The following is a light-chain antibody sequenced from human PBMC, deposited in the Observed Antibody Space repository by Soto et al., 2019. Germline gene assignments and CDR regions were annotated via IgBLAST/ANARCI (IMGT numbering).Light chain of an antibody. CDR1: QSVSSSF. Sequence: EIVLTQSPGTLSLSPGERATLSCRASQSVSSSFLAWYQQKPGQAPRLLIYGASSRATGIPDRFSGSGSGTDFTLTISRLEPEDFAVYSCQQYDSSPRTFGQGTKVEIK. J-gene: IGKJ1*01. V-gene: IGKV3-20*01. CDR3: QQYDSSPRT. CDR2: GAS.